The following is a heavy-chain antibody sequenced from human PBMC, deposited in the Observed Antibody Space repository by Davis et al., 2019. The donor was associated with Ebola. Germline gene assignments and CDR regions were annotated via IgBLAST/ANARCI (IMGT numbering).Heavy chain of an antibody. CDR3: ARAAFLGYCSSTSCYTGPFGY. CDR1: GYTFTSYY. D-gene: IGHD2-2*02. J-gene: IGHJ4*02. Sequence: ASVKVSCKASGYTFTSYYMHWVRQAPGQGLEWMGWINPNSGGTNYAQKFQGWVTMTRDTSISTAYMELSRLRSDDTAVYYCARAAFLGYCSSTSCYTGPFGYWGQGTLVTVSS. V-gene: IGHV1-2*04. CDR2: INPNSGGT.